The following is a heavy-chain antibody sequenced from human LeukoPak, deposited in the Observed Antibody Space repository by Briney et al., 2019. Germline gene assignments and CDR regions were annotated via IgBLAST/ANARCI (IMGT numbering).Heavy chain of an antibody. CDR1: GFTFSSYA. CDR2: ISYDGSNK. V-gene: IGHV3-30*04. Sequence: GGSLRLSCAASGFTFSSYAMHWVRQAPGKGLEWVAVISYDGSNKYYADSVKGRFTISRDNSKNTLYLQMNSLRAEDTAVYYCARDRVGATNNYFDYWGQGTLVTVSS. J-gene: IGHJ4*02. CDR3: ARDRVGATNNYFDY. D-gene: IGHD1-26*01.